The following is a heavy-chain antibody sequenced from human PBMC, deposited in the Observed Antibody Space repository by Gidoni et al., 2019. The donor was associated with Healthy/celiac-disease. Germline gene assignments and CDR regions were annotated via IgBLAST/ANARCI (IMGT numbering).Heavy chain of an antibody. J-gene: IGHJ4*02. CDR2: INHSGST. V-gene: IGHV4-34*01. Sequence: QVQLQQWGAGLLQPSETLSLTCAVYGGSFSGYYWSWIRQPPGKGLEWIGEINHSGSTNYNPSLKSRVTISVDTSKNQFSLKLSSVTAADTAVYYCARGHARPIMITFGGVIGTLYGYWGQGTLVTVSS. CDR1: GGSFSGYY. CDR3: ARGHARPIMITFGGVIGTLYGY. D-gene: IGHD3-16*02.